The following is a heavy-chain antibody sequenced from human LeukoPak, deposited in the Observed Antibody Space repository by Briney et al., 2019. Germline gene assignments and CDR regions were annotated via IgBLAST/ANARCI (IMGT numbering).Heavy chain of an antibody. CDR1: GYTFTGYY. Sequence: ASVKVSCKASGYTFTGYYMHWVRQAPGQGLEWMGWINPNSGGTNYAQKFQGRVTMTRDTSISTAYMELSRLRPDDTAVYYCARSGHIVVVPAAIGHYYYGMDVWGQGTTVTVSS. CDR2: INPNSGGT. CDR3: ARSGHIVVVPAAIGHYYYGMDV. V-gene: IGHV1-2*02. J-gene: IGHJ6*02. D-gene: IGHD2-2*02.